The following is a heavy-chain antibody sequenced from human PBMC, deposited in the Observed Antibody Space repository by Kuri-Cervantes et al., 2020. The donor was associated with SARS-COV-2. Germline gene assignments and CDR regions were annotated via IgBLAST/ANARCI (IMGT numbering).Heavy chain of an antibody. CDR1: GFTFSSYS. CDR3: VYGLWLDNWFDH. Sequence: GGSLRLPCAASGFTFSSYSMTWVRQAPGKGLEWVSSISSSSSYIYYADSVKGRFTISRDNYKNSLYLQMNSLKAENTAVYYCVYGLWLDNWFDHWGQGTLVTVSS. CDR2: ISSSSSYI. D-gene: IGHD3-10*01. J-gene: IGHJ5*02. V-gene: IGHV3-21*01.